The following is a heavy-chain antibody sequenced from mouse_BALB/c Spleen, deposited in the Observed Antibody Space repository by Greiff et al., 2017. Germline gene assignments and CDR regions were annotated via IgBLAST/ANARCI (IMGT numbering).Heavy chain of an antibody. CDR1: SYTFTDYA. D-gene: IGHD1-2*01. CDR3: AKGATTASYWYFDV. Sequence: QVQLQQSGPELVRPGVSVKISCKGSSYTFTDYAMHWVKQSHAKSLEWIGVISTYYGNTNYNQKFKGKATMTVDKSSSTAYMELARLTSEDSAVYYCAKGATTASYWYFDVWGAGTTVTVSS. J-gene: IGHJ1*01. V-gene: IGHV1-67*01. CDR2: ISTYYGNT.